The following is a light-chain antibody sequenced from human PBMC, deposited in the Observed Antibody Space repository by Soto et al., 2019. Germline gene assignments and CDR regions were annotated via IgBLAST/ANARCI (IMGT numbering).Light chain of an antibody. CDR2: GAS. Sequence: ELVLTQSPDTLSLSPGERATLSCRASQSVSSGYLAWYQQKPGQAPRLLIYGASSRATGIPDRFSGSGSGTDFTLTIRRLEPEDFAVYYCQQYGSSLLTFGGGTKVDIK. CDR1: QSVSSGY. CDR3: QQYGSSLLT. V-gene: IGKV3-20*01. J-gene: IGKJ4*01.